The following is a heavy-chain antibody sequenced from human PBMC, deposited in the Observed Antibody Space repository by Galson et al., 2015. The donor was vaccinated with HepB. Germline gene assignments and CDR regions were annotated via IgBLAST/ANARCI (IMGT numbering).Heavy chain of an antibody. D-gene: IGHD6-19*01. V-gene: IGHV3-66*01. CDR1: GFTVSSNY. J-gene: IGHJ4*02. CDR3: AATYSSGWCLDY. CDR2: IYSGGST. Sequence: SLRLSCAASGFTVSSNYMSWVRQAPGKGLEWVSVIYSGGSTYYADSVKGRFTISRDNSKNTLYLQMNSLRAEDTAVYYCAATYSSGWCLDYWGQGTLVTVSS.